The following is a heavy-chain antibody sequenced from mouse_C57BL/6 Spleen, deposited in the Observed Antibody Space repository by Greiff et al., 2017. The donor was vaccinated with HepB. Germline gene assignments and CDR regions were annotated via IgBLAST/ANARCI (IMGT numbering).Heavy chain of an antibody. CDR2: IDPENGDT. Sequence: EVQLVESGAELVRPGASVKLSCTASGFNIKDDYMHWVKQRPEQGLEWIGWIDPENGDTEYASKFQGKATITADTSSNTAYLQLSILTSEDTAVYYCTTESAYWGEGTLVTVSA. V-gene: IGHV14-4*01. CDR1: GFNIKDDY. CDR3: TTESAY. J-gene: IGHJ3*01.